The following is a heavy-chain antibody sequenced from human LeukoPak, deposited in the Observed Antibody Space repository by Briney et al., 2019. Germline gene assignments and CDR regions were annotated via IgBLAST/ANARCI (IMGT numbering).Heavy chain of an antibody. CDR2: VNQDGTKK. Sequence: GGSLRLSCEGSGFTFSAYWMNWVRHTPGTGLEWVANVNQDGTKKYYADSVKGRFTISRDNAKKSLYLQMNSLRAEDTAVYYGAKSPGPMPASTIYYFDHWGQGALVTVSA. J-gene: IGHJ4*02. CDR1: GFTFSAYW. V-gene: IGHV3-7*03. CDR3: AKSPGPMPASTIYYFDH. D-gene: IGHD5-24*01.